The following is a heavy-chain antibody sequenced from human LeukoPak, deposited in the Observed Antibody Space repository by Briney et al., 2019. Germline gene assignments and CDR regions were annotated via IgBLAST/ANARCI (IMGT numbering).Heavy chain of an antibody. Sequence: PGGSLRLSCTASGFTFSDHYMSWIRQAPGKGLEWVSYIGSSGRTTYYTDSVKGRFTISRDNAKNSLYLQMNSLRVEDTAVYYCAYGDNDYWGQGTLVTVSS. CDR2: IGSSGRTT. D-gene: IGHD4-17*01. CDR1: GFTFSDHY. J-gene: IGHJ4*02. V-gene: IGHV3-11*01. CDR3: AYGDNDY.